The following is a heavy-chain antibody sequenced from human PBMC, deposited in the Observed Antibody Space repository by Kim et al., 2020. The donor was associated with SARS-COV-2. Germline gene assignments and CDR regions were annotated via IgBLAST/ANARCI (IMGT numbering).Heavy chain of an antibody. V-gene: IGHV4-39*01. CDR3: ARQESGSGSYYKEVWFGP. Sequence: SETLSLTCTVSGGSISSSSYYWGWIRQPPGKGLEWIGSIYYSGSTYYNPSLKSRVTISVDTSKNQFSLKLSSVTAADTAVYYCARQESGSGSYYKEVWFGPWGQGTLVTVSS. J-gene: IGHJ5*02. D-gene: IGHD3-10*01. CDR2: IYYSGST. CDR1: GGSISSSSYY.